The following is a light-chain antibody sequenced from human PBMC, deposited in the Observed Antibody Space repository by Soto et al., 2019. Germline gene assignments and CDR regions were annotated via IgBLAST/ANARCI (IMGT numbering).Light chain of an antibody. CDR3: LEHGSWPWT. CDR2: AAS. CDR1: QNIGNS. Sequence: EMVVTQSPATLSVSPGERATLSCRVSQNIGNSLVWYQQKPGQPPRLLMYAASIRAAGIPVRFSAGGSGTEFTLTISSLQPEDFAVFYCLEHGSWPWTFGQGSKVQIK. J-gene: IGKJ1*01. V-gene: IGKV3-15*01.